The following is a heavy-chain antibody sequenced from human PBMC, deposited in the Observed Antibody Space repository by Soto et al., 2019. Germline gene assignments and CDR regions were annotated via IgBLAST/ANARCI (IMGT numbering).Heavy chain of an antibody. CDR1: GFTFSSNA. J-gene: IGHJ4*02. V-gene: IGHV3-23*01. CDR3: ARASGESYPGSRVFDS. CDR2: ITNTGGDT. D-gene: IGHD3-10*01. Sequence: EVQLLESGGDLVQPGGSPRLSCAASGFTFSSNAMSWVRQAPGKGLEWVSVITNTGGDTVYADSVKGRFTMSRDNSKNILYLQMTNLRAEDTAIYYCARASGESYPGSRVFDSWGQGTRVTVSS.